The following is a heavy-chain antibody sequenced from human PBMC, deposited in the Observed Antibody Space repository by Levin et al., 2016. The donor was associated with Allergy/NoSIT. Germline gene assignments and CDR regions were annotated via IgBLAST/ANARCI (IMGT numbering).Heavy chain of an antibody. CDR1: GFTFSSYW. D-gene: IGHD2-2*01. V-gene: IGHV3-7*01. CDR2: IKQDGSEK. J-gene: IGHJ5*02. Sequence: GESLKISCAASGFTFSSYWMSWVRQAPGKGLEWVANIKQDGSEKYYVDSVKGRFTISRDNAKNSLYLQMNSLRAEDTAVYYCARDRGYCSSTSCYHWFDPWGQGTLVTVSS. CDR3: ARDRGYCSSTSCYHWFDP.